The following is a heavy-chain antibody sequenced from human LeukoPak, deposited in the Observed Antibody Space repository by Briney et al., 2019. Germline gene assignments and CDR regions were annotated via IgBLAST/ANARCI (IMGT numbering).Heavy chain of an antibody. CDR3: ARGAGSGYYTYYYYYYMDV. CDR1: GGSFSGYY. V-gene: IGHV4-34*01. Sequence: SETLSLTCAVYGGSFSGYYWSWIRQPPGKGLEWIGEINHSGSTNYNPSLKSRVTISVDTSKNQFSLKLSSVTAADTAVYYCARGAGSGYYTYYYYYYMDVWGKGTTVTVSS. D-gene: IGHD3-3*01. CDR2: INHSGST. J-gene: IGHJ6*03.